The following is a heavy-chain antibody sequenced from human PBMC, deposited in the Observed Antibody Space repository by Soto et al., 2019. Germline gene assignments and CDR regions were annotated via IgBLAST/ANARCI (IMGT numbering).Heavy chain of an antibody. CDR2: TSYDGSNK. CDR3: AREFASSGYAGTFQN. J-gene: IGHJ1*01. CDR1: GFSFSSYW. Sequence: GGSLRLSCEAFGFSFSSYWMSWVRQAQGKGLEWVAVTSYDGSNKYYADSVKGRFTISRDNSKTLYLQMNSLRVEDTAVYYCAREFASSGYAGTFQNWGQGTLVTVSS. D-gene: IGHD3-22*01. V-gene: IGHV3-30-3*01.